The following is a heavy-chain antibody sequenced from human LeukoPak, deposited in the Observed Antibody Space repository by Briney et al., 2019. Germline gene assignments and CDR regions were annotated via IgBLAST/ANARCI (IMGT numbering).Heavy chain of an antibody. D-gene: IGHD3-22*01. V-gene: IGHV4-30-4*08. J-gene: IGHJ4*02. CDR3: ARAEGDYYDSSGYPYSVDY. Sequence: PSETLSLTCSVSGGPISSDEYYWGWIRQPPGKGLEWIGYIYYSGSAYYNPSLKNRVSISIDTSKNQFSLKLTSVTAADTAVYYCARAEGDYYDSSGYPYSVDYWGQGTLVTVSS. CDR2: IYYSGSA. CDR1: GGPISSDEYY.